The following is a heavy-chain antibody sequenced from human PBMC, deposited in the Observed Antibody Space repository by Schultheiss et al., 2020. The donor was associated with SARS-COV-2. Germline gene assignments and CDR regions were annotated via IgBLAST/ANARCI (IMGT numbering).Heavy chain of an antibody. Sequence: SETLSLTCAVYGGSFSGYYWSWIRQPPGKGLEWIGEINHSGSTNYNPSLKSRVTISVDTSKNQFSLKLSSVTAADTAVYYCAREVAGVVTMGGFDPWGQGTLVTVSS. V-gene: IGHV4-34*01. CDR2: INHSGST. J-gene: IGHJ5*02. CDR1: GGSFSGYY. D-gene: IGHD3-3*01. CDR3: AREVAGVVTMGGFDP.